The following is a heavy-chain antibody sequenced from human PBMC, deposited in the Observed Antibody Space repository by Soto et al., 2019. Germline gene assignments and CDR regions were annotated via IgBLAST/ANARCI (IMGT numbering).Heavy chain of an antibody. Sequence: SETLSLTCTVSGGSISSNNYYWGWIRQPPGKGLEWIGSIYYSGSTYYNTSLKNRVTISIDTSKNQFSLKLNSVTAADTAVYYCATVAGNYYYGMDVWGQGTTVT. CDR1: GGSISSNNYY. V-gene: IGHV4-39*01. CDR3: ATVAGNYYYGMDV. J-gene: IGHJ6*02. D-gene: IGHD6-19*01. CDR2: IYYSGST.